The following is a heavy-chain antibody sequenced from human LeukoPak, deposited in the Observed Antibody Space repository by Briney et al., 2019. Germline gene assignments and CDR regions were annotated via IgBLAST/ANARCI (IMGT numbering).Heavy chain of an antibody. CDR1: GFTFSSYA. Sequence: GGSLRLSCAASGFTFSSYAMHWVRQAPGKGLEYVSAISSNGGSTYYANSVKGRFTISRDNSKNTLYLQMGSLRAEDMAVYYCARDEGSLSAFDVWGQGTMVTVSS. J-gene: IGHJ3*01. V-gene: IGHV3-64*01. CDR3: ARDEGSLSAFDV. D-gene: IGHD3-16*02. CDR2: ISSNGGST.